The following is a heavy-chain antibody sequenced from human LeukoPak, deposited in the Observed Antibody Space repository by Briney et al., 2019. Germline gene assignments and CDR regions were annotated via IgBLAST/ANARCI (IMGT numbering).Heavy chain of an antibody. CDR1: GFTFSNYW. V-gene: IGHV3-7*01. CDR3: ARDSVEASNYFDY. Sequence: GGSLRLSCAASGFTFSNYWMSWVRQAPGKGLEWVANIKQDGGEKYYVDSVKGRFTISRDNAKNSLYLQMNSLRAEDTAVYYCARDSVEASNYFDYWGQGTLVTVSS. J-gene: IGHJ4*02. D-gene: IGHD4-23*01. CDR2: IKQDGGEK.